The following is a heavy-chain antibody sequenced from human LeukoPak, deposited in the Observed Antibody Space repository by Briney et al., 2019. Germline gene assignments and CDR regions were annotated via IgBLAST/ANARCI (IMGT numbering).Heavy chain of an antibody. J-gene: IGHJ4*02. D-gene: IGHD3-22*01. CDR1: GITLSNYG. CDR2: ISDSGGST. CDR3: ARRGVVIRVILVGFHKEAYYFDS. V-gene: IGHV3-23*01. Sequence: GGSLRLSCAVSGITLSNYGMSWVRQAPGKGLEWVAGISDSGGSTNYADSVKGRFTISRDNPKNTLYLQMNSLRAEDTAVYFCARRGVVIRVILVGFHKEAYYFDSWGQGALVTVSS.